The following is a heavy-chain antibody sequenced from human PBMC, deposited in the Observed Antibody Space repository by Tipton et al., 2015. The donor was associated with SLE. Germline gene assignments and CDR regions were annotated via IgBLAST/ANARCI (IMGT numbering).Heavy chain of an antibody. V-gene: IGHV3-23*01. CDR3: AKRPSWAAADDY. J-gene: IGHJ4*02. CDR2: ISGSVGST. Sequence: SLRLSCAASGFTFSSYAMSWVRQAPRKGLEWVSGISGSVGSTYYADSVKGRFTISRDNSKNTLYLQMNSLRAEDTAVYYCAKRPSWAAADDYCGQGTLVTVSS. CDR1: GFTFSSYA. D-gene: IGHD6-13*01.